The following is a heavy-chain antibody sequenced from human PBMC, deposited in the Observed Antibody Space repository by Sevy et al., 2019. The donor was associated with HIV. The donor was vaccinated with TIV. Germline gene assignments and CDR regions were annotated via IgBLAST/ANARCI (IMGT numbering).Heavy chain of an antibody. D-gene: IGHD3-10*01. J-gene: IGHJ6*02. Sequence: GGSLSLSCTPSGFTSGDYILTWFRQAPGKGLEWVDFIRSKTYGGTTEYAASVKGRITISRDDSKNIAYLRMNSLKTEDTAVYYCTRTSYYYDSGSYFGMDVWGQGTTVTVSS. CDR3: TRTSYYYDSGSYFGMDV. CDR1: GFTSGDYI. V-gene: IGHV3-49*03. CDR2: IRSKTYGGTT.